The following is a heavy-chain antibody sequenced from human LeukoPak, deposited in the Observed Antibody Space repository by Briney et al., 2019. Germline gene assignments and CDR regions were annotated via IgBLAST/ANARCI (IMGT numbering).Heavy chain of an antibody. CDR1: GFTFSSYS. CDR3: ARAPFLGRFWSGYPHHYYYYMDV. CDR2: ISSSSSYI. J-gene: IGHJ6*03. Sequence: GGSLRLSCAASGFTFSSYSMNWVRQAPGKGLEWVSSISSSSSYIYYADSVKGRFTISRDNAKNSLYLQMNSLRAEDTAVYYCARAPFLGRFWSGYPHHYYYYMDVWGKGTTVAVSS. V-gene: IGHV3-21*01. D-gene: IGHD3-3*01.